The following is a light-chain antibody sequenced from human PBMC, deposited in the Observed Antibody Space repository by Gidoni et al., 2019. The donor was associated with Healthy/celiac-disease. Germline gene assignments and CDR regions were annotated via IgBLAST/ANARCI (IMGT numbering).Light chain of an antibody. Sequence: SYVLTQPPSVSVAPGKTARITWGGNNIGSKSVHWYQQKPGQAPGLVVYDDSDRPSGIPERFSGSNSGNTATLTISRVEAGDEADYYCQVWDSSSDPVVFGGGTKLTV. J-gene: IGLJ2*01. CDR2: DDS. CDR3: QVWDSSSDPVV. CDR1: NIGSKS. V-gene: IGLV3-21*03.